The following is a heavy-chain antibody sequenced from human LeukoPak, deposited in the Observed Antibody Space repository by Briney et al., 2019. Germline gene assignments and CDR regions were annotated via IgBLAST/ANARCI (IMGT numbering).Heavy chain of an antibody. Sequence: GGSLRLSCTASGFPFIEYSMNWVRQAPGKGLEWISYIGIDSGNTKYADSVRGRFTISTDKAKNSLHLQMNSLRVEDTAVYYCARDHNYAFDNWGQGTLVSVAS. CDR1: GFPFIEYS. J-gene: IGHJ4*02. D-gene: IGHD1-1*01. V-gene: IGHV3-48*01. CDR2: IGIDSGNT. CDR3: ARDHNYAFDN.